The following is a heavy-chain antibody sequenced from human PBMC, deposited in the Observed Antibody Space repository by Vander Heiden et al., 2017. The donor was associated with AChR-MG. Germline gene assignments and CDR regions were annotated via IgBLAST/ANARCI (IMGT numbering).Heavy chain of an antibody. J-gene: IGHJ2*01. CDR2: IYHSGST. Sequence: QVQLQESGPGLVKPSETLSLTCAVSGYSISSGYYWGWIRQPPGKGLEWIGSIYHSGSTYYSPSLKSRVTISVDTSKNQFSLKLSSVTAADTAVYYCAREGRTTRGYFDLWGRGTLVTVSS. CDR1: GYSISSGYY. D-gene: IGHD1-1*01. CDR3: AREGRTTRGYFDL. V-gene: IGHV4-38-2*02.